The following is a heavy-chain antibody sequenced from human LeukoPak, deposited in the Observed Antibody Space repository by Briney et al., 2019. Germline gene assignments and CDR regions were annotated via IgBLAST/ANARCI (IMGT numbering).Heavy chain of an antibody. CDR3: AREHGSTGTNDY. CDR2: IYSGGST. CDR1: GFTVSSNY. Sequence: PGGSLRLSCAASGFTVSSNYMSWVRQAPGKGLDWVSVIYSGGSTYYADSVKGRFTISRDNSKNTLYLQMTSLRAEDTAVYYCAREHGSTGTNDYWGQGTLVTVSS. V-gene: IGHV3-53*01. D-gene: IGHD1/OR15-1a*01. J-gene: IGHJ4*02.